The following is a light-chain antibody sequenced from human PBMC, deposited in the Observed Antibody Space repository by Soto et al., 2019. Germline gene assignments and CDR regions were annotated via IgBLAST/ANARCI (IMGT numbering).Light chain of an antibody. CDR1: QSISSW. CDR2: DAS. CDR3: QQYNSYPWT. Sequence: DIQMTQSPSTLSASVGDRVTITCRASQSISSWLAWYQQKSGKAPKLLIYDASSLESGVTSRFSVSGSGTEFTLTISSLQPDDFATYYCQQYNSYPWTFGQGTKVEIK. J-gene: IGKJ1*01. V-gene: IGKV1-5*01.